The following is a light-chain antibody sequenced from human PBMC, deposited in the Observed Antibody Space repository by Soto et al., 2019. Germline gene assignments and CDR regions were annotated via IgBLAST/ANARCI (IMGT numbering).Light chain of an antibody. J-gene: IGLJ1*01. V-gene: IGLV2-14*03. Sequence: QSVLTQPASVSGSPGQSITSSCTGTSSDVGGYNYVSWDQHHPGKAPKLTIFDVSNRPSGVSNRFSGSKSGNTDSLTISGLQPEDEADYYCSSYTTSNTRQIVFGTGTKVTVL. CDR1: SSDVGGYNY. CDR3: SSYTTSNTRQIV. CDR2: DVS.